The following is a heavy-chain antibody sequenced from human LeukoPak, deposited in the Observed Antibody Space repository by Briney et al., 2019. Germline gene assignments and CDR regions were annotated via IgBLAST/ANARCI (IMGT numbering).Heavy chain of an antibody. Sequence: GGSLRLSCAASGFTFSSYAMSWVRQAPGKGLEWVSAISGSGGSTYYADSVKGRFTISRDNSKNTLYLQMNSLRSEDTAVYYCAKVKGSGSYYFDYWGQGTLVTVSS. CDR1: GFTFSSYA. V-gene: IGHV3-23*01. CDR3: AKVKGSGSYYFDY. D-gene: IGHD3-10*01. J-gene: IGHJ4*02. CDR2: ISGSGGST.